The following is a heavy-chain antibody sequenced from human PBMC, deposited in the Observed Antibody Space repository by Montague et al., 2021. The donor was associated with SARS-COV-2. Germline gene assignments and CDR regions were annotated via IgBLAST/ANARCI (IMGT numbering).Heavy chain of an antibody. Sequence: SETLSLTCAVSGGSISSSHCFTWVRQPPGKGLEWIGDIYDSETINYNPSLKRRDTISVDRTKNQFSLKLSSVTAADTAVYYCARGPVSSCYYNDFDYWGQGTLVTVSS. J-gene: IGHJ4*02. V-gene: IGHV4-4*02. D-gene: IGHD3-22*01. CDR2: IYDSETI. CDR1: GGSISSSHC. CDR3: ARGPVSSCYYNDFDY.